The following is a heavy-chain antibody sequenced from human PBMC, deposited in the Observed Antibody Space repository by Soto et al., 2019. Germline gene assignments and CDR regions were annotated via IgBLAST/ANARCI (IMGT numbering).Heavy chain of an antibody. CDR1: GFTFTSSA. V-gene: IGHV1-58*01. CDR3: AAGPYTYYDFWSGYSGPYYYYGMDV. D-gene: IGHD3-3*01. J-gene: IGHJ6*02. Sequence: SVKVSCEDSGFTFTSSAVQWVRQARGQRLEWIGWIVVGSGNTNYAQKFQERVTITRDMSTSTAYMELSSLRSEDTAVYYCAAGPYTYYDFWSGYSGPYYYYGMDVWGQGTTVTVSS. CDR2: IVVGSGNT.